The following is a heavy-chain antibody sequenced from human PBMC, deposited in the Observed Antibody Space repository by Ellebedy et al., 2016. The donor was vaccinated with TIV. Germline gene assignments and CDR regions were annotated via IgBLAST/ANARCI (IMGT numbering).Heavy chain of an antibody. CDR1: GFTFSSYA. CDR2: ISGSGGST. J-gene: IGHJ6*02. Sequence: GGSLRLXCAASGFTFSSYAMSWVRQAPGKGLEWVSAISGSGGSTYYADSVKGRFTTSRDNSKNTLYLQMNSLRAEDTSVYYCAKKGGVVASHIHYYYGMDVWGQGTTVTVSS. CDR3: AKKGGVVASHIHYYYGMDV. D-gene: IGHD3-22*01. V-gene: IGHV3-23*01.